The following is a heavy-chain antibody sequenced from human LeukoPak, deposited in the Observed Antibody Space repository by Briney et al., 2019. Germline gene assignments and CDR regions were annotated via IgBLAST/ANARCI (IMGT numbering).Heavy chain of an antibody. CDR3: ASVRGGY. D-gene: IGHD3-16*01. Sequence: PGGSLRLSCAASGVTFSTYSMNWVRQAPGKGLEWVSYITGSSIIYYSDSVKGRFTVSRDNAKNSLYLQMSSLRAEDTAVYYCASVRGGYWGQGTLVTVSS. J-gene: IGHJ4*02. CDR2: ITGSSII. CDR1: GVTFSTYS. V-gene: IGHV3-48*01.